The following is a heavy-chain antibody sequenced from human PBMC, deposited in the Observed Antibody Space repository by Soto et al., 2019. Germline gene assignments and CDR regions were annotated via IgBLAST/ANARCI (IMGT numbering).Heavy chain of an antibody. CDR2: TRNKANSYTT. CDR3: GKFFPPDLGNYLNL. D-gene: IGHD3-10*01. V-gene: IGHV3-72*01. J-gene: IGHJ4*02. CDR1: GFTFSDHY. Sequence: GGSLRLSCAASGFTFSDHYMDWVRQAPGKGLEWVGRTRNKANSYTTEYAASVKGRFTISRDDSKNSLYLQMNSLKTEDTAVYYCGKFFPPDLGNYLNLWGQGT.